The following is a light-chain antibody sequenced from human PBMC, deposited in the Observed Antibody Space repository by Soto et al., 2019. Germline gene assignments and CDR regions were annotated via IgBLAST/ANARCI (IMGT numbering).Light chain of an antibody. CDR1: QSISIW. CDR2: KAS. Sequence: DIQMTQSPSTLSSSVGDRVTITCRASQSISIWLAWYQQKPGKAPKLLIYKASSLESGVPSRFSGSGSGTEFTLSISSLQPDDVATYYCQQYSRLYTFGHGTKLEIK. V-gene: IGKV1-5*03. J-gene: IGKJ2*01. CDR3: QQYSRLYT.